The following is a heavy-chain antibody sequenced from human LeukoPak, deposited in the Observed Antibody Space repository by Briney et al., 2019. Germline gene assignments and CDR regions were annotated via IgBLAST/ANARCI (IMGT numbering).Heavy chain of an antibody. J-gene: IGHJ6*04. CDR1: GYTLTELS. V-gene: IGHV1-24*01. CDR3: ASFYGSGSYSYYGMDV. CDR2: FDREDGET. D-gene: IGHD3-10*01. Sequence: ALVKVSCKVSGYTLTELSMHWVRQAPGKGLEWMGGFDREDGETIYAQKFQGRVTMTEDTSTDTAYMELSSLRSEDTAVYYCASFYGSGSYSYYGMDVWGKGTTVTVSS.